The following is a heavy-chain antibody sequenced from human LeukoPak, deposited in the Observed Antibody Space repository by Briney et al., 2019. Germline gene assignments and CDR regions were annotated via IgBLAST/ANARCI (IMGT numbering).Heavy chain of an antibody. CDR3: TSRFPTIDY. Sequence: GGSLRLSCAASGFTFSGSAMHWVRQASGKGLEWVGRIRSKANNYATASAASVKGRFTISRDDSKSTAYLQMNSLKTEDTAVYYCTSRFPTIDYWGQGTLVTVSS. D-gene: IGHD3-3*01. CDR1: GFTFSGSA. V-gene: IGHV3-73*01. CDR2: IRSKANNYAT. J-gene: IGHJ4*02.